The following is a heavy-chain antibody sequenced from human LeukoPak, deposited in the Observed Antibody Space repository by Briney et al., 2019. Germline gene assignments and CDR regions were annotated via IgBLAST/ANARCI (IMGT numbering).Heavy chain of an antibody. CDR2: IYTSGST. V-gene: IGHV4-4*07. CDR3: ARRLLVRGYSYGYVDS. CDR1: GGSISSYY. J-gene: IGHJ4*02. D-gene: IGHD5-18*01. Sequence: SETLSLTCTVSGGSISSYYWSWIRQPAGKGLEWIGRIYTSGSTNYNPSLKSRVTISVDTSKNLFSLNLSSVTAADTAVYYCARRLLVRGYSYGYVDSWGQGTLVTVSS.